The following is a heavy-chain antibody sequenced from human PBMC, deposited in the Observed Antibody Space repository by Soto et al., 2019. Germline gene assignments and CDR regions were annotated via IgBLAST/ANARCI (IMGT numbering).Heavy chain of an antibody. CDR2: VYYTGST. V-gene: IGHV4-59*01. CDR1: GGSISGSY. Sequence: PSESLSITCSVSGGSISGSYWSWIRQSPGKGLEWLGYVYYTGSTNYSPSLRSRVSISVDTSKNEFSLRLSSVTAADTAVYFCARSVAVPGAHIDYWGQGTQVTVS. J-gene: IGHJ4*02. D-gene: IGHD6-19*01. CDR3: ARSVAVPGAHIDY.